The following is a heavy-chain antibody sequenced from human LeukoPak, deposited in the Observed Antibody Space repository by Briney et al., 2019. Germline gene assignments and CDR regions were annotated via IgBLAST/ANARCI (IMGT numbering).Heavy chain of an antibody. Sequence: GGSLRLSCAASGFSVSNTYMSWVRQAPGKGLEWVSIIYSGGNTYYPDSVKGRFTISKDNSKNTLYLQMNRLRPEDTAVYYCARGTVTAPDYWGQGTLVTVSS. D-gene: IGHD2-21*02. V-gene: IGHV3-53*01. CDR3: ARGTVTAPDY. CDR2: IYSGGNT. CDR1: GFSVSNTY. J-gene: IGHJ4*02.